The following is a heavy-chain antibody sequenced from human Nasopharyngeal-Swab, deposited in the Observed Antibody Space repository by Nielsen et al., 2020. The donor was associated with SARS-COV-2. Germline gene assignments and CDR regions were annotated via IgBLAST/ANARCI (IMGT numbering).Heavy chain of an antibody. Sequence: SETLSLTCTVSGDSISGYYWTWIRQPAGRGLEWIGRVYISGGANYNPSLKSRVTMSVDTSKNQFSLKLSSVTAADTAVYYCAREGYYFDSGCYYFWGQGTLVTVSS. D-gene: IGHD3-10*01. V-gene: IGHV4-4*07. CDR2: VYISGGA. CDR1: GDSISGYY. J-gene: IGHJ4*02. CDR3: AREGYYFDSGCYYF.